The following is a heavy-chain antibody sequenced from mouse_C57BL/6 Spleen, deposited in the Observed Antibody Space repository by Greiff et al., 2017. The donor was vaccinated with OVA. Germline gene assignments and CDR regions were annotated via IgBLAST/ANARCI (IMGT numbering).Heavy chain of an antibody. CDR3: ARDRNYGYAMDY. CDR2: ISYDGSN. Sequence: EVKVEESGPGLVKPSQSLSLTCSVTGYSITSGYYWNWIRQFPGNKLEWMGYISYDGSNNYNPSLKNRISITRDTSKNQFFLKLNSVTTEDTATYYCARDRNYGYAMDYWGQGTSVTVSS. CDR1: GYSITSGYY. D-gene: IGHD1-1*02. V-gene: IGHV3-6*01. J-gene: IGHJ4*01.